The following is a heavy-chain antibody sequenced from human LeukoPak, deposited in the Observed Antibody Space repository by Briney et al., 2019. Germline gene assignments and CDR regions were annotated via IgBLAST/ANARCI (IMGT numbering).Heavy chain of an antibody. CDR1: GFTFSSYG. CDR3: ARVNIVVVTAFQNDAFDI. J-gene: IGHJ3*02. Sequence: AGGSLRLSCAASGFTFSSYGMHWVRQAPGRGLEWVAVISYDGSNKYYADSVKGRFTISRDNAKNSLYLQMNSLRAEDTAVYYCARVNIVVVTAFQNDAFDIWGQGTMVTVSS. D-gene: IGHD2-21*02. CDR2: ISYDGSNK. V-gene: IGHV3-30*03.